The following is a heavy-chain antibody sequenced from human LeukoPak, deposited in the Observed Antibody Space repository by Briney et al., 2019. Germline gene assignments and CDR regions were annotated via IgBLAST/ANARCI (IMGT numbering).Heavy chain of an antibody. D-gene: IGHD3-16*01. CDR2: ISSSGSTI. CDR3: AREAWGSYLRYFDY. V-gene: IGHV3-48*03. J-gene: IGHJ4*02. Sequence: GGSLRLSCAASGFTFSSYEMNWVRQAPGKGLEWVSYISSSGSTIYYADSVKGRFTISRDNAKNSLYLQMNSLRAEDTAVFYCAREAWGSYLRYFDYWGQGTLVTVSS. CDR1: GFTFSSYE.